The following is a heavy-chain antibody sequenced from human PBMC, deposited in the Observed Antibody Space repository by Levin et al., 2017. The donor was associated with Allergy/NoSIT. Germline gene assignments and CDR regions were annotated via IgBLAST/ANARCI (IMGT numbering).Heavy chain of an antibody. J-gene: IGHJ4*02. Sequence: GGSLRLSCAASGFTFSIYQMHWVRQAPGKGLVWVSRINSDGSDTSYADSVRGRFTISRDNAKNPLYLQMNRLRAEDTAVYWCGRDWAYYFDCGGQGTLVTVSA. D-gene: IGHD3-16*01. CDR1: GFTFSIYQ. V-gene: IGHV3-74*01. CDR2: INSDGSDT. CDR3: GRDWAYYFDC.